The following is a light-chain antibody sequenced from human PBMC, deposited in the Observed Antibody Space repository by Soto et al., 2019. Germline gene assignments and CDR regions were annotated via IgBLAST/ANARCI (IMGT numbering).Light chain of an antibody. Sequence: EIVLTQSPGTLSLSPGERATLSCRASQSVRSSYLAWYQQKPGQAPRLLIYGASSRATGIPDRFSGSGSGTDFTLTISRLEPEDLAVYYCQQYGSSRTFCQGIKVEIK. CDR3: QQYGSSRT. CDR1: QSVRSSY. V-gene: IGKV3-20*01. J-gene: IGKJ1*01. CDR2: GAS.